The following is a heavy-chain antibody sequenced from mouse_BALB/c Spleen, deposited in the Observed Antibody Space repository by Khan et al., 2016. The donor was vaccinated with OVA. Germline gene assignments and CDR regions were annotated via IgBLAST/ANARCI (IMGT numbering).Heavy chain of an antibody. V-gene: IGHV1-87*01. CDR3: ARNYDYFYAMDY. Sequence: QVRLQQSGAELARPGASVKLSCKASGYTFTSYWMQWVKQRPGQGLEWIGAIYPGDGDTRYTQKFKGKATLTADKSSSTAYMQLSSLASEDSAVYFFARNYDYFYAMDYWGQGTSVTVSS. CDR2: IYPGDGDT. CDR1: GYTFTSYW. J-gene: IGHJ4*01. D-gene: IGHD2-4*01.